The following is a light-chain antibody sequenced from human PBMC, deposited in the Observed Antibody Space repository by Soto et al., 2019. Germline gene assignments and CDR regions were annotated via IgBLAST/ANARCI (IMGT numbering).Light chain of an antibody. V-gene: IGKV1-13*02. Sequence: AIQLTQSPSSLSASVGDRVTITCRASQGISSALAWYQQKPGKAPELLIYDASSLESGVPSRFSGSGSGTDFTLTISSLQPEHFATYYCQQFNSYPLTFGGGTKVEIK. CDR1: QGISSA. CDR2: DAS. CDR3: QQFNSYPLT. J-gene: IGKJ4*01.